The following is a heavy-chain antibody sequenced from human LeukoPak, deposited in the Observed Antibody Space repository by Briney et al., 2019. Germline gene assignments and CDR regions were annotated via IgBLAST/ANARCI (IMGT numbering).Heavy chain of an antibody. Sequence: SVKVSCKASGGTFSSYAISWVRQAPGQGLEWMGGIIPIFGTANYAQKFQGRVTITADESTSTAYMELSSLRFEDTAVYYCARDFVDGYCSGGSCHNWFDPWGQETLVTVSS. CDR2: IIPIFGTA. D-gene: IGHD2-15*01. J-gene: IGHJ5*02. CDR1: GGTFSSYA. V-gene: IGHV1-69*01. CDR3: ARDFVDGYCSGGSCHNWFDP.